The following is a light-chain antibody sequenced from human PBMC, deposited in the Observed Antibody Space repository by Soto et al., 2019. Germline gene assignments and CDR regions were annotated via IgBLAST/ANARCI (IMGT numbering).Light chain of an antibody. CDR3: HSYDSSLSGHYV. CDR1: SSNIGAGYD. V-gene: IGLV1-40*01. CDR2: GNT. J-gene: IGLJ1*01. Sequence: QSVLTQPPSVSGAPGQGVTISCTGSSSNIGAGYDVQWYQQLPGTAPKLLIYGNTNRPSGVPDRFSGSKSGTSASLAITGLQAEDEADYYCHSYDSSLSGHYVFGTGTKVTVL.